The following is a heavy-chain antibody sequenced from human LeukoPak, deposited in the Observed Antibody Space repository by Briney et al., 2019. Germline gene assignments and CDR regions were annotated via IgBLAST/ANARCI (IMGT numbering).Heavy chain of an antibody. V-gene: IGHV4-31*03. CDR3: ARVGAYYYDSSGYYSSYWYFDL. CDR2: IYYSGST. CDR1: GGSISSGGYY. Sequence: PSETLSLTCTVSGGSISSGGYYWSWIRQHPGKGLEWIGYIYYSGSTYYNPSLKSRVTILVDTSKNQFSLKLSSVTAADTAVYYCARVGAYYYDSSGYYSSYWYFDLWGRGTLVTVSS. D-gene: IGHD3-22*01. J-gene: IGHJ2*01.